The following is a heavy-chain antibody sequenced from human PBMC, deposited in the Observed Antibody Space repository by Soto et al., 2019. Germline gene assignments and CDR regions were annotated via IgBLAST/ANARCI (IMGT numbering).Heavy chain of an antibody. D-gene: IGHD1-26*01. J-gene: IGHJ3*02. CDR1: GDSVSSNNVA. Sequence: SQTLSLTCAISGDSVSSNNVAWNWIRQSPSRGLEWLGRTYYRSNWFNDYALSVKSRIIINPDTSKNQFSLHLNSVTLEDTAVYFCVRGAMMGAAEPAFEIWGQGTMVTVSS. CDR3: VRGAMMGAAEPAFEI. CDR2: TYYRSNWFN. V-gene: IGHV6-1*01.